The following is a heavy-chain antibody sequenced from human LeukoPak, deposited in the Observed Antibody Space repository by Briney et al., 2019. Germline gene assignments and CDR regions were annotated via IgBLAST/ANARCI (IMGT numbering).Heavy chain of an antibody. CDR2: INPNSGGT. Sequence: ASVKVSCKASGYTFTGYYMHWVRQAPGQGLEWMGWINPNSGGTNYAQKFQGWVTMTRDTSISTAYMELSRLRSDDTAVYYCARGFPVGLWFGESLDYWGQGTLVTVSS. CDR3: ARGFPVGLWFGESLDY. V-gene: IGHV1-2*04. J-gene: IGHJ4*02. D-gene: IGHD3-10*01. CDR1: GYTFTGYY.